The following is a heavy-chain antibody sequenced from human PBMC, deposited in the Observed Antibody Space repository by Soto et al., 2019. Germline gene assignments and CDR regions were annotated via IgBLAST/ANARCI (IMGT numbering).Heavy chain of an antibody. J-gene: IGHJ6*02. CDR3: ARGLGCSSTSCYWDYYYGMDV. V-gene: IGHV3-11*01. Sequence: GGSLRLSCAASGFTFSDYYMSWIRQAPGKGLEWVSYISSSGSTIYYADSVKGRFTISRDNAKNSLYLQMNSLRAEDTAVYYCARGLGCSSTSCYWDYYYGMDVWGQGTTVTVSS. CDR1: GFTFSDYY. CDR2: ISSSGSTI. D-gene: IGHD2-2*01.